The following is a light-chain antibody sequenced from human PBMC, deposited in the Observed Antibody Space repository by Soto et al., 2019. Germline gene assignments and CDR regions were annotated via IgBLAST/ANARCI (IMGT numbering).Light chain of an antibody. J-gene: IGKJ1*01. V-gene: IGKV1-5*03. CDR2: KAF. Sequence: DTQMTQSPSTLPASVGDRVTIACRASQSISNWLAWYQQKPGNAPKLLIYKAFSLESGVPSRFRGGASGTEFTLTISSLQPDDFATYYCQQYNTYPWTFGQGTKVDIK. CDR3: QQYNTYPWT. CDR1: QSISNW.